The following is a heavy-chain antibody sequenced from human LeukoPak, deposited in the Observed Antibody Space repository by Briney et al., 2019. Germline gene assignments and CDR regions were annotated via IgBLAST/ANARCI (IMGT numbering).Heavy chain of an antibody. CDR3: ARGEYYYDSSGYFDY. CDR2: IYYSGST. D-gene: IGHD3-22*01. V-gene: IGHV4-59*01. J-gene: IGHJ4*02. CDR1: GGSISSYY. Sequence: TETLSLTCTVSGGSISSYYWSWIRQPPGKGLEWIGYIYYSGSTNYNPSLKSRVTISVDTSKNQFSLKLSSVTAADTAVYYCARGEYYYDSSGYFDYWGQGTLVTVSS.